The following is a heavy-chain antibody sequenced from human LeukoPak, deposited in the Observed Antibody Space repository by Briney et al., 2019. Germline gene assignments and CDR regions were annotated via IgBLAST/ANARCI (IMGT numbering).Heavy chain of an antibody. V-gene: IGHV4-59*01. Sequence: SETLSLTCTVSGGSISSYYWSWIRQPPGKGLEWIGYIHYSGSTNYNPSLKSRVTITVDTSKNQFSLKLSSVTAADTAVYYCGRGMDDSSGYFPHWGQGTLVTVSS. CDR3: GRGMDDSSGYFPH. CDR2: IHYSGST. D-gene: IGHD3-22*01. J-gene: IGHJ4*02. CDR1: GGSISSYY.